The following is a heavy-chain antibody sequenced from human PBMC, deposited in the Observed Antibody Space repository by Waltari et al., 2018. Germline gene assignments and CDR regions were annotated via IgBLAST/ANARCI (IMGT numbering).Heavy chain of an antibody. CDR2: INPTSGDT. CDR1: GYTFNGYY. CDR3: ARDLGSDYGNRDY. J-gene: IGHJ4*02. D-gene: IGHD4-17*01. Sequence: QVHLVQSGAEVKKPGASVKVSGKASGYTFNGYYIQWVRRAPGQGLEWMGRINPTSGDTNYAQKFQGRVTLTRDTSINTAYMELSSLKSDDTAVYYCARDLGSDYGNRDYWGQGTLVTVPS. V-gene: IGHV1-2*06.